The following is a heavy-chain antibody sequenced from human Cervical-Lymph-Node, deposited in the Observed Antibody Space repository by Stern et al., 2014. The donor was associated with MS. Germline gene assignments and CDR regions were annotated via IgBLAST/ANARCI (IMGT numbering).Heavy chain of an antibody. CDR3: TKDIQAHYFYAMDV. CDR2: ISWNSGNI. CDR1: GFIFDDFA. D-gene: IGHD6-6*01. V-gene: IGHV3-9*01. J-gene: IGHJ6*02. Sequence: EVQLVQSGGGLLQPGRSLRLSCAASGFIFDDFAMHWVRQVPGKGLEWVSGISWNSGNIGYADSVKGRFTISRDNAKNSLYLQMNSLRAEDTALYYCTKDIQAHYFYAMDVWGQGTTVTVSS.